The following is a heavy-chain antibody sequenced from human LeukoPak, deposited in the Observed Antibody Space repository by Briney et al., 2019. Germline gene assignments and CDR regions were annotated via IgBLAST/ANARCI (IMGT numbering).Heavy chain of an antibody. Sequence: SETLSLTCIVSGGSISTYYWSWIRQPPGKGLEWIGYVYYSGSTKYNPSLTSRVTISIDTSKNQFSLKLNSVTAADTAVYYCARRVASRPVYCFDYWGQGKLVTVSS. CDR2: VYYSGST. CDR1: GGSISTYY. CDR3: ARRVASRPVYCFDY. V-gene: IGHV4-59*01. D-gene: IGHD2-15*01. J-gene: IGHJ4*02.